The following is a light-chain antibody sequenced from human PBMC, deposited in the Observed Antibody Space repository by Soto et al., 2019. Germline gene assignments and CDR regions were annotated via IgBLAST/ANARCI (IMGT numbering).Light chain of an antibody. V-gene: IGKV3-15*01. CDR1: QSVSTK. Sequence: EMVMTQSPATLSVSLGERATLSCRASQSVSTKLVWYQQKPGQAPRLIIYGASTRATGIPARFSGSGSGTEFTLTISSLQSEDFAVYYCQQHDQGWTFGQGTKVEIK. J-gene: IGKJ1*01. CDR3: QQHDQGWT. CDR2: GAS.